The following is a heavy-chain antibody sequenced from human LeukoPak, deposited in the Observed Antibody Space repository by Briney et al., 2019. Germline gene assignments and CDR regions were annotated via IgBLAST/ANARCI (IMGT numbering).Heavy chain of an antibody. CDR3: TRDRGAYNLYDY. CDR1: GFTFGDYA. Sequence: NPGRSLRLSCIASGFTFGDYAMSWIRQAPGKGLEWVGFIRSKAYGETADYAASVKGRFTISRDDSKAIAYLQMNSLKTEDTAVYHCTRDRGAYNLYDYWGQGTLVTVSS. V-gene: IGHV3-49*05. CDR2: IRSKAYGETA. J-gene: IGHJ4*02. D-gene: IGHD1-1*01.